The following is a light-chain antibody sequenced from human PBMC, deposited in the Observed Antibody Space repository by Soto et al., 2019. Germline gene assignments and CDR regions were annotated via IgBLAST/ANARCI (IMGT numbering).Light chain of an antibody. Sequence: DIQMTQSPSTLSASVGDRVTITCRASQSISTWLAWYQQEPGKAPQLLIHKASSLQSGVPSRFSGSGSGTDFTLTSSSLHPADFAPYYCQEYNSYSTSFGQGPRVDIK. CDR2: KAS. V-gene: IGKV1-5*03. CDR3: QEYNSYSTS. CDR1: QSISTW. J-gene: IGKJ1*01.